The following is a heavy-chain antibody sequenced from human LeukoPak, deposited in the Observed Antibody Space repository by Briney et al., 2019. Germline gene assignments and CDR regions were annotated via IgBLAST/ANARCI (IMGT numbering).Heavy chain of an antibody. J-gene: IGHJ4*02. Sequence: GGSLRLSCAASGFTFSSFGMSWVRQAPGKGLEWVSAITGSGRSTYYADSVKGRFTVSRDNSKNTLYLQTNSLRAEDTALYYCVRDRDSTGYYDYWGQGTLVTVSS. V-gene: IGHV3-23*01. CDR2: ITGSGRST. CDR1: GFTFSSFG. D-gene: IGHD3-22*01. CDR3: VRDRDSTGYYDY.